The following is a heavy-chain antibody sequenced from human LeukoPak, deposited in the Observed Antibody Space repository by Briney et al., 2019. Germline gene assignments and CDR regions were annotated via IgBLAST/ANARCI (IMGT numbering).Heavy chain of an antibody. J-gene: IGHJ4*02. Sequence: GGSLRLSCAASGFTFSDYYMSWIRQAPGKGLEWVSYISSSGSTIYYADSVKGRFTISRDNAKNSLYLQMNSLRAEDTAVYYCARGPDSSGWYGPGVYFDYWGQGTLVTVSS. CDR1: GFTFSDYY. CDR3: ARGPDSSGWYGPGVYFDY. CDR2: ISSSGSTI. V-gene: IGHV3-11*04. D-gene: IGHD6-19*01.